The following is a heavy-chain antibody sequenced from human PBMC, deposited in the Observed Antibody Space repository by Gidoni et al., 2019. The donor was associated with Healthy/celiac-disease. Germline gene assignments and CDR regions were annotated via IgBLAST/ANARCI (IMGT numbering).Heavy chain of an antibody. V-gene: IGHV5-10-1*03. CDR2: IDPSDSYT. J-gene: IGHJ4*02. Sequence: EVQLVQSGAEVKKPGESLRISCTGSGYSFTSYWISWVRQMPGKGLEWMGRIDPSDSYTNYSPSFQGHVTISADKSISTAYLQWSSLKASDTAMYYCARHTSAGYDILTGYPDYWGQGTLVTVSS. D-gene: IGHD3-9*01. CDR3: ARHTSAGYDILTGYPDY. CDR1: GYSFTSYW.